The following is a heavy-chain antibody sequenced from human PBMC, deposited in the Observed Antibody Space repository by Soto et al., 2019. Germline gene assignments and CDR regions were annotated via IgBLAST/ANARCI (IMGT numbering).Heavy chain of an antibody. J-gene: IGHJ3*02. CDR1: GFTFSSYA. V-gene: IGHV3-23*01. D-gene: IGHD3-9*01. CDR2: ISGSGGST. CDR3: AKELRYFDWLWGAFDI. Sequence: GGSLRLSCAASGFTFSSYAMSWVRQAPGKGLEWVSAISGSGGSTYYADSVKGRFTISRDNSKNTLYLQMNSLGAEDTAVYYCAKELRYFDWLWGAFDIWGQGTMVTVSS.